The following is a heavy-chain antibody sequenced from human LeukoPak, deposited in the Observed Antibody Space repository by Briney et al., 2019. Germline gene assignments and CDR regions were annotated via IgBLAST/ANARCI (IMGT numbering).Heavy chain of an antibody. V-gene: IGHV1-18*01. CDR2: ISTYNGYT. D-gene: IGHD1-26*01. Sequence: ASVKVSCKASGYTFTSYGLSWVRRAPGQGLEWMGYISTYNGYTAYAQKLQGRVTMTTDTSTTTAYMELRSLRSDDTAVYYCARDRGELLFRGVDYWGQGTLVTVSS. CDR3: ARDRGELLFRGVDY. CDR1: GYTFTSYG. J-gene: IGHJ4*02.